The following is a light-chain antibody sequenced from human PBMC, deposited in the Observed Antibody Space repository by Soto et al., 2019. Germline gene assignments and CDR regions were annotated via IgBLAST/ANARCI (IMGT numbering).Light chain of an antibody. Sequence: EIVLTQSPGTLSLSPGERATLSCRASQSFSSTYLAWYQQKPGQAPRLLVYGASSRATGIPDRFSGFGSGTDFTLTISRLEPEDFAVYYCQQYGSSPRTFGQGTRLEIK. CDR2: GAS. V-gene: IGKV3-20*01. CDR1: QSFSSTY. CDR3: QQYGSSPRT. J-gene: IGKJ5*01.